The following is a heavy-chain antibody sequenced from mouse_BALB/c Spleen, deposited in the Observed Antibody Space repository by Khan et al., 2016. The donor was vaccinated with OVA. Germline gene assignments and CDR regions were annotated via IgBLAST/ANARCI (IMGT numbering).Heavy chain of an antibody. CDR2: IYPYNDDT. D-gene: IGHD1-2*01. J-gene: IGHJ3*01. CDR3: TRQRRLQGFPY. Sequence: VQLKQSGPELVKPGASVKMSCMASGYTFTSYVIHWVRQKPGQDLEWIGYIYPYNDDTKYNEKFKGKATLTSDKSSSTAFMELSSLTSEDSAVDDCTRQRRLQGFPYWGQGTLVTVSA. V-gene: IGHV1S136*01. CDR1: GYTFTSYV.